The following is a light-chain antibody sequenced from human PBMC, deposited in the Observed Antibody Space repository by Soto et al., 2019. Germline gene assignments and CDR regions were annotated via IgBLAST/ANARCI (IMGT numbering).Light chain of an antibody. V-gene: IGLV2-11*01. CDR2: DVT. CDR3: FSFKTTSTHV. J-gene: IGLJ1*01. Sequence: QSVLTQPRSVSGSPGESVTISCTGTSNDVGNYKYVSWYQQYPGKAPKLVIFDVTERPSGVPARFSASKFDNTASLTISGLQVEDEAESFCFSFKTTSTHVFGTGTKVTVL. CDR1: SNDVGNYKY.